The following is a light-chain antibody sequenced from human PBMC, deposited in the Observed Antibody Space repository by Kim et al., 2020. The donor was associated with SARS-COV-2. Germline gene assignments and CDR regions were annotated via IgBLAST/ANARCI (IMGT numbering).Light chain of an antibody. V-gene: IGKV3D-15*01. J-gene: IGKJ1*01. Sequence: ERVLTQSPATLSVSPEERVTLSCRASQYISSNLAWYQHKPGQAPRLLIHGASTRATGIPARFNGSGSGTDFTLTISSLQSEDFAVYYCQQYYNWPRTFGQGTKVEIK. CDR2: GAS. CDR3: QQYYNWPRT. CDR1: QYISSN.